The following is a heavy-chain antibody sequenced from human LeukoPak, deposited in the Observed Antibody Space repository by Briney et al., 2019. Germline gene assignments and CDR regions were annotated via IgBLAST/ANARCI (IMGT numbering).Heavy chain of an antibody. D-gene: IGHD1-26*01. J-gene: IGHJ4*02. CDR1: GFTFSNYA. Sequence: PGGSLRLSCAISGFTFSNYAMSWVRQAPGEGLEWVAAISRTGITTYCADSVRGRFIISRDNSKNTLFLQLNSLRVEDTALYYCAKDEWELIFDLWGQGTLVAVSS. CDR2: ISRTGITT. CDR3: AKDEWELIFDL. V-gene: IGHV3-23*01.